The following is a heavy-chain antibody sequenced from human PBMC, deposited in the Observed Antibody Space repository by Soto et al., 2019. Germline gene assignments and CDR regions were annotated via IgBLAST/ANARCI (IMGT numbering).Heavy chain of an antibody. CDR2: INPSGRTT. Sequence: GSVKVYFKTSGFPFSKYYMHWLRQVPGQGLEWVGVINPSGRTTSYAQKFLGRVTVTRYASTATVYLELNSLRSGDTAVYYCARDLDVTTVTTSFDSWGQGTLVTVSS. D-gene: IGHD4-17*01. J-gene: IGHJ4*02. CDR3: ARDLDVTTVTTSFDS. CDR1: GFPFSKYY. V-gene: IGHV1-46*01.